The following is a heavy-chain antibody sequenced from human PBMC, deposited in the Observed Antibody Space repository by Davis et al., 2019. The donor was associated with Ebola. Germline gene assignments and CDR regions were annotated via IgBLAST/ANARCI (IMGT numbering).Heavy chain of an antibody. D-gene: IGHD6-6*01. Sequence: GGSLRLSCAASGFTFSSYSMNWDRQAPGKGLEWVSSISSSSSYIYYADSVKGRFTISRDNSKNTLYLQMNSLRAEDTAVYYCAKGGGTSSSDFRRTWGQGTLVTVSS. CDR1: GFTFSSYS. J-gene: IGHJ5*02. V-gene: IGHV3-21*04. CDR3: AKGGGTSSSDFRRT. CDR2: ISSSSSYI.